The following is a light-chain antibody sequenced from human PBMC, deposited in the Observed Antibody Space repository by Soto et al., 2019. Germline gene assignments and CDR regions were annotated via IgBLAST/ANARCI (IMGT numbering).Light chain of an antibody. J-gene: IGKJ1*01. V-gene: IGKV3-20*01. CDR2: GAS. Sequence: EIVLTQSPGTLSLSPGERATLTCRASQSVSSSYLGWYHQKLGQAPRLLIYGASSRATGIPDRFSGSGSGTDFTLTISRLEPEDFAVYYCQQYASSPQTFGQGTKVEIK. CDR1: QSVSSSY. CDR3: QQYASSPQT.